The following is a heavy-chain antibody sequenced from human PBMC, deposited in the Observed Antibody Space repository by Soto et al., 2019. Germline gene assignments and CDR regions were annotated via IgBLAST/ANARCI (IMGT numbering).Heavy chain of an antibody. CDR2: ISAYNGNT. J-gene: IGHJ6*02. V-gene: IGHV1-18*01. CDR1: GYTFTSYG. CDR3: ASYYYGSGRDRYGMDV. Sequence: QVQLVQSGAEVKKPGASVKVSCKASGYTFTSYGISWVRQAPGQGLEWMGWISAYNGNTNYAQKLQGRVTMTTDTSTSTAYMELGSLRSDDTAVYYCASYYYGSGRDRYGMDVWGQGTTVTVSS. D-gene: IGHD3-10*01.